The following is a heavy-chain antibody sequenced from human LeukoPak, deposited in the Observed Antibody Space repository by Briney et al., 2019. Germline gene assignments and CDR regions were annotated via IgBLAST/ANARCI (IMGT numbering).Heavy chain of an antibody. Sequence: GGSLRLSCAASGFTFNRYDMSCVRQAPGKWLEWVSASGGDGGSTYADSVKGRFTISRDNSKNTLYLQMNSLRTEDTSTYYCAKALNYWYFDLWGRGNPVTVSS. CDR2: SGGDGGST. CDR1: GFTFNRYD. V-gene: IGHV3-23*01. CDR3: AKALNYWYFDL. J-gene: IGHJ2*01.